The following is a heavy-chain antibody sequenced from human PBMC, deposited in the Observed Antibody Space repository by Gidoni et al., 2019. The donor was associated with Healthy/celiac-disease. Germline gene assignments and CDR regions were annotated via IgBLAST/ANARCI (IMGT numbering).Heavy chain of an antibody. CDR1: GGSISSGGYY. CDR2: IYYSGST. CDR3: ARVSDCSSTSCYPGGRSWFDP. J-gene: IGHJ5*02. Sequence: QVQLQESGPGLVKPSQTLSLTCTVSGGSISSGGYYWSWIRKHPGKGLEWIGYIYYSGSTYYNPSLKSRVTISVDTSKNQFSLKLSSVTAADTAVYYCARVSDCSSTSCYPGGRSWFDPWGQGTLVTVSS. D-gene: IGHD2-2*01. V-gene: IGHV4-31*03.